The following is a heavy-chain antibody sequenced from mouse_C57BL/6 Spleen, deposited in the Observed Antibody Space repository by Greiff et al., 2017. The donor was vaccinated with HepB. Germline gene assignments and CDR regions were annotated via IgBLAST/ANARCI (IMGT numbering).Heavy chain of an antibody. CDR3: TRDEAHYYGSSAWFAY. Sequence: EVHLVESGEGLVKPGGSLKLSCAASGFTFSSYAMSWVRQTPEKRLEWVAYISSGGDYIYYADTVKGRFTLSRDNARNTLYLQMSSLKSEDTAMYYCTRDEAHYYGSSAWFAYWGQGTLVTVSA. D-gene: IGHD1-1*01. J-gene: IGHJ3*01. CDR1: GFTFSSYA. CDR2: ISSGGDYI. V-gene: IGHV5-9-1*02.